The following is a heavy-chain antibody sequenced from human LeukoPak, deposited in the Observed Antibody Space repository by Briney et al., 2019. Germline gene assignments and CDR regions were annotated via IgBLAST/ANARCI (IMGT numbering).Heavy chain of an antibody. Sequence: SETLSLTCTLSGRSISSSSYYWGWTRQPPGKGLEWIGSIYYSGSTYYNPSLKSRLTISVDTSKNQFSLNLNSVTAADTAGYYCATSVTSGYGAFDIWGHGTRVTVSS. CDR2: IYYSGST. D-gene: IGHD3-22*01. V-gene: IGHV4-39*01. CDR1: GRSISSSSYY. CDR3: ATSVTSGYGAFDI. J-gene: IGHJ3*02.